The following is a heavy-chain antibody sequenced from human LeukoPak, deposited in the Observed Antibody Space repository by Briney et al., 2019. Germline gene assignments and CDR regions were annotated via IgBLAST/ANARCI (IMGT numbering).Heavy chain of an antibody. J-gene: IGHJ4*02. CDR3: ARSYSSGWYDYGY. Sequence: GGSLRLSCAASGFTFSSYAMHWVRQAPGKGLEYVSAISSNGGSTYYANSVKGRFTIPRDNSKNTLYLQMGSLRAGDMAVYYCARSYSSGWYDYGYWGQGTLVTVSS. CDR1: GFTFSSYA. CDR2: ISSNGGST. V-gene: IGHV3-64*01. D-gene: IGHD6-19*01.